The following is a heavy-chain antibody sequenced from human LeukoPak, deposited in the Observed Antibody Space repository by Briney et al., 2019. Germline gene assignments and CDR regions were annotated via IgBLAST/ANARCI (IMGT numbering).Heavy chain of an antibody. CDR3: ARDKFRDGYFDY. CDR1: GFTFSSYA. Sequence: PGGSLRLSCAASGFTFSSYAMHWVRQAPGKGLEYVSAISSNGGSTYYANSVKGRFTISRDNSKNTLYLQMGSLRAEDMAVYYRARDKFRDGYFDYWGQGTLVTVSS. CDR2: ISSNGGST. V-gene: IGHV3-64*01. J-gene: IGHJ4*02.